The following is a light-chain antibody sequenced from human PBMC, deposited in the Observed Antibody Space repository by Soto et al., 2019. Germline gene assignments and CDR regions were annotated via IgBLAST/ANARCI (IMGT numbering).Light chain of an antibody. V-gene: IGLV1-40*01. CDR1: SSNIGAGYD. Sequence: QPVLTQPPSGSGAPGQRGSISCTGGSSNIGAGYDVHWYLQLPGTAPKVLIYANSNRPSGVPDRFSGSKSGTSASLAIPGLQAEDEADYSCQSYDSSLRGYVFGTGTKVTVL. CDR3: QSYDSSLRGYV. CDR2: ANS. J-gene: IGLJ1*01.